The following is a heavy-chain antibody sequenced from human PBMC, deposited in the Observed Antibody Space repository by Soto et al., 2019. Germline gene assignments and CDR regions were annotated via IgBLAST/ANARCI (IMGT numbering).Heavy chain of an antibody. V-gene: IGHV3-23*01. CDR3: AKVHLGWLPRYYFDY. CDR1: GFTFSSYA. J-gene: IGHJ4*02. CDR2: ISGSGGST. Sequence: LRLSCAASGFTFSSYAMSWVRQAPGKGLEWVSAISGSGGSTYYADSVKGRFTISRDNSKSTLYLQMNSLRAEDTAVYYCAKVHLGWLPRYYFDYWGQGTLVTVSS. D-gene: IGHD3-3*01.